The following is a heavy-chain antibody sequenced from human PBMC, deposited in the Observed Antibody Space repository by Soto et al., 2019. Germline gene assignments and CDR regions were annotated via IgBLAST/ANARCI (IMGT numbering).Heavy chain of an antibody. D-gene: IGHD3-3*01. Sequence: GGSLRLSCAASGFTFSSYAMSWVRQAPGKGLEWVSAISGSGGSTYYADSVKGRFTISRDNSKNTLYLQMNSLRAEDTAVYYCAKDGPVGAIFGVGPDWFDPWGQGTLVTVSS. J-gene: IGHJ5*02. CDR3: AKDGPVGAIFGVGPDWFDP. CDR2: ISGSGGST. V-gene: IGHV3-23*01. CDR1: GFTFSSYA.